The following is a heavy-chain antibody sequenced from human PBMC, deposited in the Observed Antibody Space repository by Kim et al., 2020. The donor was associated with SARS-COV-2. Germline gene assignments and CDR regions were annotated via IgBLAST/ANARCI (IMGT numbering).Heavy chain of an antibody. J-gene: IGHJ3*02. Sequence: SETLSLTCTVSGGSFSSGGYYWSWIRQHPGKGLEWIGYIYYSGSTYYNPSLKSRVTTSVDTSKNQFSLKLSSVTAADTAVYYWAGVVGRYDMLTGYGDAFHIWGEGTMVADSS. CDR2: IYYSGST. CDR1: GGSFSSGGYY. V-gene: IGHV4-31*03. D-gene: IGHD3-9*01. CDR3: AGVVGRYDMLTGYGDAFHI.